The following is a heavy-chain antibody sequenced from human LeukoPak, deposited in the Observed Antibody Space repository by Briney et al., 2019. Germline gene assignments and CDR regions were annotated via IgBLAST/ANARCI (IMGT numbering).Heavy chain of an antibody. CDR1: GGTFSSYA. J-gene: IGHJ6*03. CDR3: ARVPPIDYYMDV. V-gene: IGHV1-69*04. CDR2: IIPILGIA. D-gene: IGHD2-15*01. Sequence: SVKVSCKASGGTFSSYAISWVRQAPGQGLEWMGRIIPILGIANYAQKFQGRVTITADKSTSTAYMELSSLRSEDTAVYYCARVPPIDYYMDVWGKGTTVTVSS.